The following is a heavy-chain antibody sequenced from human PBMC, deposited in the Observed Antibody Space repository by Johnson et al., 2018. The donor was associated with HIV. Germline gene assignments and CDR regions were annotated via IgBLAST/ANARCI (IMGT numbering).Heavy chain of an antibody. D-gene: IGHD6-13*01. Sequence: VQLVESGGDLVQPGGSLRLSCVGSGFTFSTNWMHWVRQAPGKGLVWVSRINSDGSSTSYADSVKGRFTISRENAKNTLYLQMNSLRAEDTAVYYCARDGGYSSSWYKYAFDIWGQGTMVTVSS. V-gene: IGHV3-74*01. CDR3: ARDGGYSSSWYKYAFDI. CDR1: GFTFSTNW. CDR2: INSDGSST. J-gene: IGHJ3*02.